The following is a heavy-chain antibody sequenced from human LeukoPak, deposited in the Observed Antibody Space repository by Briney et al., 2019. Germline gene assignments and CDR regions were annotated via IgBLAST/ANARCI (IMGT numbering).Heavy chain of an antibody. CDR1: GGTFSSYA. D-gene: IGHD3-10*01. V-gene: IGHV1-69*06. J-gene: IGHJ6*04. CDR3: ARGSMVRGVIRPYYYYYGMDV. Sequence: ASVKVSCKASGGTFSSYAISWVRQAPGQGLEWMGGIIPIFGTANYAQKFQGRVTITADKSTGTAYMELSSLRSEDTAVYYCARGSMVRGVIRPYYYYYGMDVWGKGTTVTVSS. CDR2: IIPIFGTA.